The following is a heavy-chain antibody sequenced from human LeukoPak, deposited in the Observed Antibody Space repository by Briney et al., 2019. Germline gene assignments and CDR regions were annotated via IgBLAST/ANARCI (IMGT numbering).Heavy chain of an antibody. CDR1: GGSISSSSYY. Sequence: PSETLSLTCTVSGGSISSSSYYWGWIRQPPGKGLEWIGSISDSGDTYSNPSLKSRVTMSVDTSKHQFSLRLSSVTAADTAVYFCARQVRREPPSGEDCWGQGTLVTVSS. V-gene: IGHV4-39*01. CDR3: ARQVRREPPSGEDC. J-gene: IGHJ4*02. CDR2: ISDSGDT. D-gene: IGHD2-15*01.